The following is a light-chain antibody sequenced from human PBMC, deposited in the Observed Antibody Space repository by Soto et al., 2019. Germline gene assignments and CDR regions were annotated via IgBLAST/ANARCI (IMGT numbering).Light chain of an antibody. Sequence: DIQMTQSPSTLSASVGDRVTITCRASQSISSLLAWYQQKPGKAPNLLIYDVSNVESGVPSRFIGRGCGTEVSLTLNSLQPDDFASYFCQEYTSFWYTFGQGTRLELK. CDR3: QEYTSFWYT. CDR2: DVS. J-gene: IGKJ2*01. CDR1: QSISSL. V-gene: IGKV1-5*01.